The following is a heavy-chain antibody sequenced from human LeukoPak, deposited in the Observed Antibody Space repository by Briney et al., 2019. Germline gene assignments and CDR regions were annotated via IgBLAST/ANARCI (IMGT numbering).Heavy chain of an antibody. CDR2: ISSSSSYI. D-gene: IGHD3-16*01. CDR3: ARVWGYDFDY. CDR1: GFTFSSYA. V-gene: IGHV3-21*01. J-gene: IGHJ4*02. Sequence: GGSLRLSCAASGFTFSSYAMSWVRQAPGKGLEWVSSISSSSSYIYYADSVKGRFTISRDNAKNSLYLQMNSLRAEDTAVYYCARVWGYDFDYWGQGTLVTVSS.